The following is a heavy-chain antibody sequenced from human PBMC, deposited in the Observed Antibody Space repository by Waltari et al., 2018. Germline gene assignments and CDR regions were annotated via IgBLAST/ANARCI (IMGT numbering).Heavy chain of an antibody. Sequence: QLQLQESGPGLVKPSGTLSLTCTVSGDSVSSPYLWNWVRQSPEKGLEWIGQIHPIGRTNYNPSLESRVTVSIDMSNNQFSLKLNSATAADTAVYYCARDRGRGLYLDSWAQGTLVTVSP. V-gene: IGHV4-4*02. CDR1: GDSVSSPYL. D-gene: IGHD2-15*01. J-gene: IGHJ4*02. CDR2: IHPIGRT. CDR3: ARDRGRGLYLDS.